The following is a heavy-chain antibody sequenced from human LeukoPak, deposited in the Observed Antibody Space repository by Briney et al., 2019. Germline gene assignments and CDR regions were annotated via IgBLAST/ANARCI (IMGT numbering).Heavy chain of an antibody. Sequence: GGSLRLSCVASGFTISSYWMHWVRQAPGKGLEWVAVIWYDGSNKYYADSVKGRFTISRDNSKNTLYVQMNSLRAEDTAVYYCARDPAKFWSGHDYWGQGTLVTVSS. D-gene: IGHD3-3*01. CDR1: GFTISSYW. J-gene: IGHJ4*02. V-gene: IGHV3-33*08. CDR3: ARDPAKFWSGHDY. CDR2: IWYDGSNK.